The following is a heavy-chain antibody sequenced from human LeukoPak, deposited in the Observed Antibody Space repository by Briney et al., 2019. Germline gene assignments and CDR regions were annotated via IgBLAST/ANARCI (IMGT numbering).Heavy chain of an antibody. V-gene: IGHV3-11*01. Sequence: GGSLRLSCAASGFRFSGHYMSWIRQAPGKGLEWISYITNSGDSVNYADSVKGRFTISRDNAKNSLYLQMNSLRAEDTAVYYCAREARATPDFWGQGTVVTVSS. J-gene: IGHJ4*02. D-gene: IGHD1-26*01. CDR2: ITNSGDSV. CDR1: GFRFSGHY. CDR3: AREARATPDF.